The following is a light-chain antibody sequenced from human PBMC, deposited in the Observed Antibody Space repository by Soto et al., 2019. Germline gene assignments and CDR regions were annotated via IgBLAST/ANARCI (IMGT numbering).Light chain of an antibody. CDR1: QSVSSN. CDR3: QQYNNWPHT. CDR2: GAS. Sequence: EIVMTQSPATLSVSPGERATPSCRASQSVSSNLAWYQQKPGQAPRLLIYGASTRATGIPARFSGSGSGTEFTLTISSLQSEDFAVYYCQQYNNWPHTFGGGTKVDIK. J-gene: IGKJ4*01. V-gene: IGKV3-15*01.